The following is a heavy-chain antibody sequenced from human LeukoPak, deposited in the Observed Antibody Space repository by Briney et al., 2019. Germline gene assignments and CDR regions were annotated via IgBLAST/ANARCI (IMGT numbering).Heavy chain of an antibody. J-gene: IGHJ4*02. Sequence: SETLSLTCTVSGGSISSYYWSWIRQPPGKGLEWIGYIYYSGSTNYNPSLKSRVTISVDTSKNQFSLKLSSVTAADTAVYYCAREFPGVDNLFDYWGQGTLVTVSS. CDR3: AREFPGVDNLFDY. V-gene: IGHV4-59*12. D-gene: IGHD3-10*01. CDR2: IYYSGST. CDR1: GGSISSYY.